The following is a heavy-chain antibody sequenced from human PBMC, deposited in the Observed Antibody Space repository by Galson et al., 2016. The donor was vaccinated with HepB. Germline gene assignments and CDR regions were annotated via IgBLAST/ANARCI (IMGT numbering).Heavy chain of an antibody. CDR3: VRDHSVVPTTAYNWFDP. D-gene: IGHD4-23*01. CDR1: GFAFSSHW. J-gene: IGHJ5*02. V-gene: IGHV3-74*01. Sequence: SLRLSCAASGFAFSSHWMHWVRQDLGKGLVWVSRINSDGTISNYADSVKGRFTISRDNAKYTLYLQMNSLRAEDTAVYFCVRDHSVVPTTAYNWFDPWGRGTLVTVSP. CDR2: INSDGTIS.